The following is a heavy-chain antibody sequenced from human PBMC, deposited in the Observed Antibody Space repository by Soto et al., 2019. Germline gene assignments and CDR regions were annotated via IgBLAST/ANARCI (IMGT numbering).Heavy chain of an antibody. CDR3: AKNGRAAAMYNWFDP. J-gene: IGHJ5*02. Sequence: EVQLLESGGGLVQPGGSLRLSCTGAGFTFSSYAMNWVRQAPGKGLECVSTISGSGGTTYYAESVKGRFTISRDNSKNTLYLQMSSLRAEDTAVYYCAKNGRAAAMYNWFDPWGQGTLVTVSS. CDR1: GFTFSSYA. D-gene: IGHD6-13*01. CDR2: ISGSGGTT. V-gene: IGHV3-23*01.